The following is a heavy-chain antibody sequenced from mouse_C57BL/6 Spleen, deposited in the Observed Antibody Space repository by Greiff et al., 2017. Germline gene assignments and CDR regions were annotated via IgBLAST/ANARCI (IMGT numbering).Heavy chain of an antibody. Sequence: VQLQESGAELAKPGASVKLSCKASGYTFTSYWMHWVKQRPGQGLEWIGYINPSSGYTKYNQKFKDKATLTADKSSSTAYMQLSSLTYEDSAVYYCARPLLTTVVAGGYAMDYWGQGTSVTVSS. CDR2: INPSSGYT. D-gene: IGHD1-1*01. V-gene: IGHV1-7*01. J-gene: IGHJ4*01. CDR3: ARPLLTTVVAGGYAMDY. CDR1: GYTFTSYW.